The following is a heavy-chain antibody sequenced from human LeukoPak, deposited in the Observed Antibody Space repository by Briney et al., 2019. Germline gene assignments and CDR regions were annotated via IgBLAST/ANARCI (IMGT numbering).Heavy chain of an antibody. D-gene: IGHD3-22*01. CDR2: IYYSGST. CDR1: GGSISSGGYY. J-gene: IGHJ3*02. Sequence: PSETLSLTCTVSGGSISSGGYYWSWIRQHPGKGLEWIGYIYYSGSTYYSPSLKSRVTISVDTSKNQFSLKLSSVTAADTAVYYCATQSGYYWGDAFDIWGQGTMVIVSS. V-gene: IGHV4-31*03. CDR3: ATQSGYYWGDAFDI.